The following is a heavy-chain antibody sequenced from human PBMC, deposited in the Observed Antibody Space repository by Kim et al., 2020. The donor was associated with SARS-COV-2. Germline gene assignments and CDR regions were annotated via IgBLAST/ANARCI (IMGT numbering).Heavy chain of an antibody. Sequence: GSLRLSCAASGFTFDDYGMSWVRQAPGKGLEWVSGINWNGGSTGYADSVKGRFTISRDNAKNSLYLQMNSLRAEDTALYHCARISSGYGGYYFDYWGQGTLVTVSS. CDR1: GFTFDDYG. D-gene: IGHD3-22*01. J-gene: IGHJ4*02. CDR2: INWNGGST. V-gene: IGHV3-20*01. CDR3: ARISSGYGGYYFDY.